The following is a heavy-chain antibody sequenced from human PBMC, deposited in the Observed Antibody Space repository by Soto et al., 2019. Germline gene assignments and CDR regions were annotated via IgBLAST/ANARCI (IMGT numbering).Heavy chain of an antibody. CDR2: IIPILGIA. Sequence: QVQLVQSGAEVKKPGSSVKVSCKASGGTFSSYTISWVRQAPGQGLEWMGRIIPILGIANYAQKFQGRVTLTAAEAVSTADMERRSLESEDTAVSYCARDVGIAAARTQLSGWFVPRGQASPVTVSS. D-gene: IGHD6-13*01. V-gene: IGHV1-69*08. J-gene: IGHJ5*02. CDR1: GGTFSSYT. CDR3: ARDVGIAAARTQLSGWFVP.